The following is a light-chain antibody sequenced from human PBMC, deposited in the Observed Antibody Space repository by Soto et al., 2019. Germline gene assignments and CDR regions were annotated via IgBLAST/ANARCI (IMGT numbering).Light chain of an antibody. CDR1: NSDVGGYNF. V-gene: IGLV2-14*03. CDR3: TSFTTTNIWV. J-gene: IGLJ3*02. Sequence: QSALTQPASVSGSPGQSITISCTGTNSDVGGYNFVSWYQQHPGKAPKVIIYDVTNRPSGVSNRFSGSKSGNTASLTISGLQAEDEADYYCTSFTTTNIWVFGGGTKLTVL. CDR2: DVT.